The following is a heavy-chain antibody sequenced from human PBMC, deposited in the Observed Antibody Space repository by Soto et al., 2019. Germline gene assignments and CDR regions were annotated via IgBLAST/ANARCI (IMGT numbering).Heavy chain of an antibody. D-gene: IGHD7-27*01. Sequence: ASVKVSCKASGYTFTSYGISWVRQAPGQEIEGMGWISAYNGNTNYAQKLQGRVTMTTATSTRAAYSDLRSLRSHATAVYYFARAGPLARWKAWGYWGQGTLVTVSS. CDR3: ARAGPLARWKAWGY. CDR1: GYTFTSYG. J-gene: IGHJ4*02. V-gene: IGHV1-18*01. CDR2: ISAYNGNT.